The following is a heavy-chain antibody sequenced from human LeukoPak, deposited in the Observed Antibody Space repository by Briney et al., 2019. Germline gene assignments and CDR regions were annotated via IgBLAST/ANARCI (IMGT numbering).Heavy chain of an antibody. CDR2: TYYRSKWYN. D-gene: IGHD5-18*01. V-gene: IGHV6-1*01. J-gene: IGHJ3*02. CDR3: VRGGQGDGHSADEGFDI. CDR1: GDSVSSNSAA. Sequence: SQTLSLTCAISGDSVSSNSAAWNWLRQSPSRGLEWLGRTYYRSKWYNDYGVSVKSRININPDTSKNHFSLQLSSVTPEDTAVYYCVRGGQGDGHSADEGFDIWGQGTMVIVS.